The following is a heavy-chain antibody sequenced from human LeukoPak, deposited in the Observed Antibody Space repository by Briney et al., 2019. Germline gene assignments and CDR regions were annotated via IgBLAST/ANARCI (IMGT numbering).Heavy chain of an antibody. V-gene: IGHV1-24*01. CDR3: ATDCHQLPYNWFDP. D-gene: IGHD2-2*01. Sequence: ASVKVSCKVSGYTLTELSMHWVRQAPGKGLESMGGFDPEDGETIYAQKFQGRVTMTEDTSTDTAYMELSSLRSEDTAVYYCATDCHQLPYNWFDPWGLGTLVTVSS. CDR1: GYTLTELS. J-gene: IGHJ5*02. CDR2: FDPEDGET.